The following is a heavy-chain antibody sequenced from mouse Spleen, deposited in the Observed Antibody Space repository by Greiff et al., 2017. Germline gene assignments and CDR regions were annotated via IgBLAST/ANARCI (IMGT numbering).Heavy chain of an antibody. D-gene: IGHD2-1*01. J-gene: IGHJ2*01. Sequence: VQLQQSGAELVKPGASVKISCKASGYAFSSYWMNWVQQRPGKGLEWIGQIYPGDGDTYYNGKFKGQCTLTADNSSRTAYMQLSSLTSEDTAVYFCARDDYGNCPDNWGQGTTLTVSS. V-gene: IGHV1-80*01. CDR3: ARDDYGNCPDN. CDR1: GYAFSSYW. CDR2: IYPGDGDT.